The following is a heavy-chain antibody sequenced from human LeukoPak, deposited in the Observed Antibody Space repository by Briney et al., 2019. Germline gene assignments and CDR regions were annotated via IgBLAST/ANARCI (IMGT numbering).Heavy chain of an antibody. CDR2: ISYDGSNK. CDR3: AREGFYDSSGYFDY. CDR1: GFTFSSYA. V-gene: IGHV3-30*04. D-gene: IGHD3-22*01. J-gene: IGHJ4*02. Sequence: PGGSLRLSCAASGFTFSSYAMHWVRQAPGKGLEWVAVISYDGSNKYYADSVKGRFTISRDNSKKTLYLQMNSLRAEDTAEYYCAREGFYDSSGYFDYWGQGTLVTVSS.